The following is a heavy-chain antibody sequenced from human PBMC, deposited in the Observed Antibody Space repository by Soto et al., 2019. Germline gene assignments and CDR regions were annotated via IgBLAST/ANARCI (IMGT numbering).Heavy chain of an antibody. CDR1: GGSISSGDYY. CDR3: ARGSYYYDRSGYYHY. CDR2: IYYSGST. Sequence: QVQLQESGPGLVKPSQTLSLTCTVSGGSISSGDYYWSWIRQPPGKGLEWIGYIYYSGSTYYNPSLMSRVTLSVDTSKNQFSLKLSSVTAAITTVYYCARGSYYYDRSGYYHYWGRGTLVIVSS. J-gene: IGHJ4*02. D-gene: IGHD3-22*01. V-gene: IGHV4-30-4*01.